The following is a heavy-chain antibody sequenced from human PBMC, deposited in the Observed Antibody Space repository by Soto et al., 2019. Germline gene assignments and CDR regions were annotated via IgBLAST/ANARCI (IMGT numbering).Heavy chain of an antibody. Sequence: GASLRLSCAASGFSFRSYAMHWVRQAPGEGLEWVAIISSDGTNKFCADSVQGRFTISRDNSQDTLYLQMNSLRAEDAAVYYCARDRRILQNFDWSHEYFHHGGQGTLVTVSS. CDR3: ARDRRILQNFDWSHEYFHH. J-gene: IGHJ1*01. CDR1: GFSFRSYA. V-gene: IGHV3-30-3*01. CDR2: ISSDGTNK. D-gene: IGHD3-9*01.